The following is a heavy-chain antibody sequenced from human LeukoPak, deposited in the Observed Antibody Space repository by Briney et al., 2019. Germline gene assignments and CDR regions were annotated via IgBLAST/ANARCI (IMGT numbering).Heavy chain of an antibody. D-gene: IGHD3-10*01. V-gene: IGHV3-30*04. CDR1: GFTFSSYA. CDR3: ARDLGRGFDP. Sequence: PGGSLRLSCAASGFTFSSYAMHWVRQAPGKGLEWVAVISYDGSNKYYADSVKGRFTISRDNSKNTLYLQMNNLRAEDTAVYYCARDLGRGFDPWGQGTLVTVSS. J-gene: IGHJ5*02. CDR2: ISYDGSNK.